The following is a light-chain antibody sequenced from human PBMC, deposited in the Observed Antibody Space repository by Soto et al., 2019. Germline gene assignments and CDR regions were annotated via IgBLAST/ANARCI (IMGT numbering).Light chain of an antibody. CDR3: LHYYTYPLT. CDR1: QRIGSW. V-gene: IGKV1-5*01. Sequence: DIQMTQSPSTLSASVGDRVSITCRASQRIGSWLAWYQQKPGKVPKLLIYDASTLISGVPSRFSGTGPGTEFTLSIASLQPDDFATYYCLHYYTYPLTFGQGTKVDIK. CDR2: DAS. J-gene: IGKJ1*01.